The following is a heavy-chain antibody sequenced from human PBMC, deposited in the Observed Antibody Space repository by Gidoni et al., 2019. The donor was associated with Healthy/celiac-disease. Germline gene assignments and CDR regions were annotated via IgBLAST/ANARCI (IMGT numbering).Heavy chain of an antibody. CDR2: ISWNSGSI. J-gene: IGHJ1*01. D-gene: IGHD6-19*01. Sequence: EVQLVESGGGLVQPGRSLRLSCAASGFTFDDYAMHWVRQAPGKGLGWVSGISWNSGSIGYADSVKGRFTISRDNAKNSLYLQMNSLRAEDTALYYCAKGGQWLAIQHWGQGTLVTVSS. CDR3: AKGGQWLAIQH. V-gene: IGHV3-9*01. CDR1: GFTFDDYA.